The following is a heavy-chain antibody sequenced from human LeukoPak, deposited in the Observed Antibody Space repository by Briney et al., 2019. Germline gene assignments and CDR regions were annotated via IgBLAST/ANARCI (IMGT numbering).Heavy chain of an antibody. J-gene: IGHJ4*02. CDR1: GDSFSVYY. V-gene: IGHV4-59*01. CDR3: ARVDCSSKTCPFDY. D-gene: IGHD2-2*01. CDR2: IYHTGNT. Sequence: SETLSLTCTVSGDSFSVYYWSWIRQPPGKELEWIGFIYHTGNTNYNPSLKSRVSISIDTSRNQFSLNLNSVTAADTAVYYCARVDCSSKTCPFDYWGLGTLVTVSS.